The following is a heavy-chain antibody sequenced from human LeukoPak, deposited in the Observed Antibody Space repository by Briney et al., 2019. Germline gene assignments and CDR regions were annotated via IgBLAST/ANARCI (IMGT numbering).Heavy chain of an antibody. CDR1: GGSISSGGYS. CDR2: IYHSGST. CDR3: ARVWFGEFYYFDY. J-gene: IGHJ4*02. D-gene: IGHD3-10*01. V-gene: IGHV4-30-2*01. Sequence: SQTLSLTCAVSGGSISSGGYSWSWIRQPPGKGLEWIGYIYHSGSTNYNPSLKSRVTISVDTSKNQFSLKLSSVTAEDTAVYYCARVWFGEFYYFDYWGQGTLVTVSS.